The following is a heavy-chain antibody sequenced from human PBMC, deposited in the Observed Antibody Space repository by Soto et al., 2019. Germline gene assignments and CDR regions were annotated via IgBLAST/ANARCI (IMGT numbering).Heavy chain of an antibody. J-gene: IGHJ4*02. D-gene: IGHD1-1*01. Sequence: GASVKVSCKASGGTFSSYAISWVRQAPGQGLEWMGGIIPIFGTANYAQKFQGRVTITADESTSTAYMELSSLRSEDTAVYYCARVGRIRTSGKYYFDYWGQGTLVTVSS. CDR1: GGTFSSYA. V-gene: IGHV1-69*13. CDR3: ARVGRIRTSGKYYFDY. CDR2: IIPIFGTA.